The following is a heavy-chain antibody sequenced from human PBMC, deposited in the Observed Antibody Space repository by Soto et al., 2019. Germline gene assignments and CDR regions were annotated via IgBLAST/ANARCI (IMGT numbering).Heavy chain of an antibody. CDR2: ISSSGSTI. J-gene: IGHJ3*02. Sequence: GGSLRLSCAASGFTFSDYYMSWIRQAPGKGLEWVSYISSSGSTIYYADSVKGRFTISRDNAKNSLYLQMNSLRAEDTAVYYCAIPGYCSGGSCYSGLLGAFDIWGQGTMVTV. V-gene: IGHV3-11*01. CDR3: AIPGYCSGGSCYSGLLGAFDI. D-gene: IGHD2-15*01. CDR1: GFTFSDYY.